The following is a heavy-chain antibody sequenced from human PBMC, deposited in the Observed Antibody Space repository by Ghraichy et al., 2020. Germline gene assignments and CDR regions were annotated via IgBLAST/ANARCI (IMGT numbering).Heavy chain of an antibody. CDR2: IFYSGST. V-gene: IGHV4-59*01. J-gene: IGHJ6*03. CDR3: ARANYDYIRRSYYYYYMDV. Sequence: SETLSLTCTVSGGSISSYYWTWIRQPPGKGLEWIGYIFYSGSTNYNPSLESRVTMSIDTSKNQFSLRLSSVTAADTAVYYCARANYDYIRRSYYYYYMDVWGTGTTVTVSS. CDR1: GGSISSYY. D-gene: IGHD3-16*01.